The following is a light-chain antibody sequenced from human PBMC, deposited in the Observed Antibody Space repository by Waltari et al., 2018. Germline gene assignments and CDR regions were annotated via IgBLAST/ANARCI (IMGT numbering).Light chain of an antibody. CDR3: QQSYSTLPLT. V-gene: IGKV1-39*01. CDR1: QSISSY. Sequence: DIQLTQSPSSLSASVGDRVTITCRASQSISSYLNWYQQKPGKAPKLLIYPASSLQSGVPSRFSGSGSGTDFTLTISSLQPEDVATYYCQQSYSTLPLTFGGGTKVEIK. CDR2: PAS. J-gene: IGKJ4*01.